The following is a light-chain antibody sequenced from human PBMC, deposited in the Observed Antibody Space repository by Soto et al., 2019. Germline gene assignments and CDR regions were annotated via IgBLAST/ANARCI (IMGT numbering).Light chain of an antibody. Sequence: ALAQPASVSGSPGQSIAISCTGASSDVGDSKYVSWYQQHPGKAPQLMIYAVSNRPSGVSDRFSGSKSGNTASLTISGLQAEDEADYYCSSYTSSSLVVFGTGTKVTVL. J-gene: IGLJ1*01. CDR2: AVS. CDR3: SSYTSSSLVV. CDR1: SSDVGDSKY. V-gene: IGLV2-14*01.